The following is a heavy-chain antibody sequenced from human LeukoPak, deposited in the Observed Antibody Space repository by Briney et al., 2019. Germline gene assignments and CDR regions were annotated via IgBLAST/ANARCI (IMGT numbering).Heavy chain of an antibody. J-gene: IGHJ4*02. Sequence: AGGSLRLSCGGSGFTFSRNAMSWVRQAPGKGLEWVAAISGDGVGTYYADSVKGRFDISRDNSKNTLYLQMNSLRTEDTAVYYCAKDANYLDSSGYLIPFDFWGQGTLVTVSS. CDR1: GFTFSRNA. V-gene: IGHV3-23*01. CDR2: ISGDGVGT. D-gene: IGHD3-22*01. CDR3: AKDANYLDSSGYLIPFDF.